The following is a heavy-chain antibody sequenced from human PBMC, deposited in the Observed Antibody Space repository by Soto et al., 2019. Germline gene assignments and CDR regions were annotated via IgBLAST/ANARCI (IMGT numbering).Heavy chain of an antibody. Sequence: HPGGSLRLSCAASGFTFSSYWMHWVRQAPGKGLVWVSRINSDGSSTSYVDSVKGRFTISRDNAKNTLYLQMNSLRAEDTAVYYCARGPRTFADCSSTSCYLNWFDPWGQGTLITVSS. CDR2: INSDGSST. J-gene: IGHJ5*02. CDR1: GFTFSSYW. V-gene: IGHV3-74*01. CDR3: ARGPRTFADCSSTSCYLNWFDP. D-gene: IGHD2-2*01.